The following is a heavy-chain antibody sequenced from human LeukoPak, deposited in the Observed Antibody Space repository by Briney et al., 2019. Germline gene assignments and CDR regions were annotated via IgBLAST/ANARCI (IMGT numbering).Heavy chain of an antibody. CDR3: AKGQGLGGSYYSHFDY. J-gene: IGHJ4*02. Sequence: SVKVSCKASGGTFSSYAISWVRQAPGQGLEWMGGIIPIFGTANYAQKFQGRVTITADESTSTAYMELSSLRSEDTAVYYCAKGQGLGGSYYSHFDYWGQGTLVTVSS. CDR1: GGTFSSYA. D-gene: IGHD1-26*01. CDR2: IIPIFGTA. V-gene: IGHV1-69*13.